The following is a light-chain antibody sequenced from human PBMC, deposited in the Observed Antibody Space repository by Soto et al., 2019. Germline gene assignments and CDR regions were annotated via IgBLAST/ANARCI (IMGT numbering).Light chain of an antibody. CDR3: KQTLQTPRT. J-gene: IGKJ1*01. V-gene: IGKV2-28*01. Sequence: DIVMTQSPLSLPVTPGEPASISCRSSQSLLHSIGYNYLDWYLQKPGQSPQVLIYLGSNRASGVPDRFSGSGSGTDFTLKISRVEAEDVGVYYCKQTLQTPRTFGQGTKVEIK. CDR2: LGS. CDR1: QSLLHSIGYNY.